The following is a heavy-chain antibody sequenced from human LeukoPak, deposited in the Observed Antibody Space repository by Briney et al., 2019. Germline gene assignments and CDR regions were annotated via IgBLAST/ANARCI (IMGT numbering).Heavy chain of an antibody. CDR1: GGSFSGYY. J-gene: IGHJ4*02. Sequence: KPSETLSLTCAVYGGSFSGYYWSWIRQPPGKGLEWIGEINHSGSTNYNPSLKSRVTISVDTSKNQFSLKLSSVTAADTAVYYCARATLVYCDSSGYYQTWGQGTLVTVSS. V-gene: IGHV4-34*01. D-gene: IGHD3-22*01. CDR2: INHSGST. CDR3: ARATLVYCDSSGYYQT.